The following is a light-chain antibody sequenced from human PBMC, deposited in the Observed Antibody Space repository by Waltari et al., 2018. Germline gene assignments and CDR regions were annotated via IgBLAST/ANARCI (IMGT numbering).Light chain of an antibody. CDR3: CSYAGGSAFVV. CDR2: EGS. CDR1: SRDGGSSNL. V-gene: IGLV2-23*03. J-gene: IGLJ2*01. Sequence: QSALSQPASLSGSPGQSITISCTGTSRDGGSSNLVSWYQQHPGKAPKRIIYEGSKRPSGVSNRFSGSKSGNTASLTISGLQAEDEADYHCCSYAGGSAFVVFGGGTKLTVL.